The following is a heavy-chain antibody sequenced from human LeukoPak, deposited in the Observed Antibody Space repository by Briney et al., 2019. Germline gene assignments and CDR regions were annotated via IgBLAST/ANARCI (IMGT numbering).Heavy chain of an antibody. Sequence: SETLSLTCAVYGGSFSGYYWSWIRQPPGKGLEWIGEINHSGSTNYNPSLKSRVTISVDTSKNQFSLKLSSVTAADTAVYYCARGKGVVVTAILYYGMDVWGQGTTVPVSS. CDR3: ARGKGVVVTAILYYGMDV. CDR2: INHSGST. CDR1: GGSFSGYY. J-gene: IGHJ6*02. D-gene: IGHD2-21*02. V-gene: IGHV4-34*01.